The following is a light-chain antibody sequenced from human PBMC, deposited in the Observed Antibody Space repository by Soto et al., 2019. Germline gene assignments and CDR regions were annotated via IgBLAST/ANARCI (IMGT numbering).Light chain of an antibody. CDR2: EIN. J-gene: IGLJ1*01. CDR1: SSDVGAYDY. V-gene: IGLV2-8*01. Sequence: QSALTQPPSASGSPGQSVTISCTGTSSDVGAYDYVSWYQQHPGKAPKLMIYEINKRPSGVPDRFSGSKSGNPASLTVSGLQAEDEADYYCSSFAGSNNFPYVFGTGTKVTVL. CDR3: SSFAGSNNFPYV.